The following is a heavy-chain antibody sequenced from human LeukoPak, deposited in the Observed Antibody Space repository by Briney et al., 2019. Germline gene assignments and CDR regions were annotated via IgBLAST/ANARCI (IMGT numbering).Heavy chain of an antibody. V-gene: IGHV4-59*08. CDR3: ARHPFATPFDY. CDR1: GGSISDNY. CDR2: AYYSGHT. J-gene: IGHJ4*02. Sequence: PSETLSLTCTVSGGSISDNYWSWIRQPPGKGLEWIGYAYYSGHTNYNSSLKSRVTMSLDTSKSQFSLRLSSVTAADTAVYFCARHPFATPFDYWGPGALVTVSS. D-gene: IGHD2-15*01.